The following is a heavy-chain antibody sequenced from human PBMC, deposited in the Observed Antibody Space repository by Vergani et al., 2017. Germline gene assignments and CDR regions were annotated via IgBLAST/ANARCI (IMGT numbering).Heavy chain of an antibody. CDR3: AKDIGEEALYYCDY. CDR2: ISWNSGSI. V-gene: IGHV3-9*01. CDR1: GFTFDDYA. Sequence: EVQLVESGGGLVQPGRSLRLSCAASGFTFDDYAMHWVRQAPGKGLEWVSGISWNSGSIGYADSVKGRFTISRDNAKNSLYLQMNSLRAEDTALYYCAKDIGEEALYYCDYWGQGTLVTVSS. D-gene: IGHD2-15*01. J-gene: IGHJ4*02.